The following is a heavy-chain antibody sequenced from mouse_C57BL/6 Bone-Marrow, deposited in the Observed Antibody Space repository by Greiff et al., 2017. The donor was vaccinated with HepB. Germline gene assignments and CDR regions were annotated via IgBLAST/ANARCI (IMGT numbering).Heavy chain of an antibody. J-gene: IGHJ2*01. Sequence: EVKLVESGGGLVQPKGSLKLSCAASGFTFNTYAMHWVRQAPGKGLEWVARIRSKSSNYATYYADSVKDRFTISRDDSQSMLYLQMNNLKTEDTAMYYCVREGVYYYCSSYVYYFDYWGQGTTLTVSS. D-gene: IGHD1-1*01. V-gene: IGHV10-3*01. CDR3: VREGVYYYCSSYVYYFDY. CDR2: IRSKSSNYAT. CDR1: GFTFNTYA.